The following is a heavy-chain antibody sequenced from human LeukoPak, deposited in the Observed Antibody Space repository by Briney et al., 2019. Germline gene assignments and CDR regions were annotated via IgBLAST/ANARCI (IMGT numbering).Heavy chain of an antibody. CDR2: ISGSGGST. J-gene: IGHJ5*02. Sequence: GSLILSCAASGFTFSSYAMSWVRQAPGKGLEWVSAISGSGGSTYYADSVKGRFTISRDNSKSTLYLQMNSLRAEDTAVYYCASRATVTTDRFWFDPWGQGTLVTVSS. V-gene: IGHV3-23*01. CDR3: ASRATVTTDRFWFDP. D-gene: IGHD4-11*01. CDR1: GFTFSSYA.